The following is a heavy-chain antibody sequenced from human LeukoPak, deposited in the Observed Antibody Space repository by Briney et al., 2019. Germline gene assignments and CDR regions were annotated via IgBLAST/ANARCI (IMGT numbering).Heavy chain of an antibody. CDR2: IYYSGST. CDR1: GGSISSHY. V-gene: IGHV4-59*11. Sequence: SATLSLTCTVSGGSISSHYWSWIRQPPGKGLEWIGYIYYSGSTNYNPSLKSRVTISVDTSKNQFSLKLSSVTAADTAVYYCARNNYDFWSGYRFDPCGQGTLVTVSS. CDR3: ARNNYDFWSGYRFDP. D-gene: IGHD3-3*01. J-gene: IGHJ5*02.